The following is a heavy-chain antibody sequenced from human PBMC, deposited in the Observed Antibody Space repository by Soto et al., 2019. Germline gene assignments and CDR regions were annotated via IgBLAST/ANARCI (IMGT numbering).Heavy chain of an antibody. V-gene: IGHV4-34*01. Sequence: SETLCVTCAVYCGSFSGYYWSWIRQPPGKGREWIGEISHSGSPNYTPSLKSRVTISVHTSKNQFSLKLSPVTAADTAVYYCARGQESVMIKFGGVIVAHFDPWGQGTLVTVS. CDR3: ARGQESVMIKFGGVIVAHFDP. D-gene: IGHD3-16*02. CDR2: ISHSGSP. J-gene: IGHJ5*02. CDR1: CGSFSGYY.